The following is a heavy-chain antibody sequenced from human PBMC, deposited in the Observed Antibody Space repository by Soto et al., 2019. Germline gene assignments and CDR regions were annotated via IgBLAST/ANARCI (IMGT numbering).Heavy chain of an antibody. CDR1: GFTVSSNY. Sequence: PGGSLRLSCAASGFTVSSNYMSWVRQAPGKGLKWVSLIQSGGSTYYAGSVKGRFTISRDNSKNTLFLQMNSLKTEDTAVYYCTTDLDYGDYIDYYYNYMDVWGKGTTVTVSS. CDR2: IQSGGST. J-gene: IGHJ6*03. V-gene: IGHV3-66*01. CDR3: TTDLDYGDYIDYYYNYMDV. D-gene: IGHD4-17*01.